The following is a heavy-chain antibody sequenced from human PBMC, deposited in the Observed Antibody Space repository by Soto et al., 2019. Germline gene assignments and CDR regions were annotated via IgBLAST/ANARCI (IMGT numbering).Heavy chain of an antibody. CDR3: ARDVLMVYAIGESNWFDP. V-gene: IGHV4-31*03. Sequence: QVQLQESGPGLVKPSQTLSLTCTVSGGSISSGGYYWSWIRQHPGKGLEWIGYIYYSGSTYYNPYLKSRVTRSVDTSKNQFSLKLSSVTAADTAVYYCARDVLMVYAIGESNWFDPWGQGTLVTVSS. CDR2: IYYSGST. J-gene: IGHJ5*02. CDR1: GGSISSGGYY. D-gene: IGHD2-8*01.